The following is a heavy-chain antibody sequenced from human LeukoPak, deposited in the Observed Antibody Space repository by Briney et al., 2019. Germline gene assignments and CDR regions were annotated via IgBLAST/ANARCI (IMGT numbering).Heavy chain of an antibody. J-gene: IGHJ6*02. D-gene: IGHD1-14*01. CDR1: GFSLSTSGMA. V-gene: IGHV2-5*02. CDR2: IYWDDDK. CDR3: AHLTQRDIEPPGTNYYHAMDV. Sequence: SGPTLVNPTQTLTLTCTFSGFSLSTSGMAVGWIRQPPGKALEWLTFIYWDDDKLYSPPLQSRLTITKDTSKNQVVFTMTNMDPVDTATYYCAHLTQRDIEPPGTNYYHAMDVWGQGTTVTVSS.